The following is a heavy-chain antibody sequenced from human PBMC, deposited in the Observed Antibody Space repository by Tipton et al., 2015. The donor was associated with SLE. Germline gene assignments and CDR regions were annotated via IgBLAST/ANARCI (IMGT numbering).Heavy chain of an antibody. D-gene: IGHD2-2*02. CDR1: GFRFDEYA. J-gene: IGHJ6*02. V-gene: IGHV3-9*01. CDR2: ISWDSGSI. Sequence: RSLRLSCVGSGFRFDEYAMHWVRQAPGKGLEWVSGISWDSGSIGYADSVRGRLTISRDNSKNSLHLQMDGLRAEDTALYYCAKDIRRYTNREFYYGLDVWGQGTTVTVSS. CDR3: AKDIRRYTNREFYYGLDV.